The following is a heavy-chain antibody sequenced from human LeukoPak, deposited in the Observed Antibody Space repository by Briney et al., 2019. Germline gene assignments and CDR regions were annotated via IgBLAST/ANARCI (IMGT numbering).Heavy chain of an antibody. Sequence: SETLSLTCTVSGGSISSGDYYWSWIRQPPGKGLEWIGHIYYSGSTYYNPSLKSRVTISVDTSKNQFSLKLSSVTAADTAVYYCARGSVVVPAAILGWFDPWGQGTLVTVSP. V-gene: IGHV4-30-4*01. J-gene: IGHJ5*02. CDR2: IYYSGST. D-gene: IGHD2-2*02. CDR3: ARGSVVVPAAILGWFDP. CDR1: GGSISSGDYY.